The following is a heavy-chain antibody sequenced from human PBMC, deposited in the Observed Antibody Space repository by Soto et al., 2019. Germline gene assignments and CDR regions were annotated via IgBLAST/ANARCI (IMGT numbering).Heavy chain of an antibody. CDR1: GYSFTSYW. Sequence: PGASLKISCKGSGYSFTSYWIGWVRQMPGKGLEWMGIIYPGDSDTRYSPSFQGQVTISADKSISTAYLQWSSLKASDTAMYYCARKYYYGSGSYYNSAAFDDCGEGTAGTASS. D-gene: IGHD3-10*01. V-gene: IGHV5-51*01. J-gene: IGHJ1*01. CDR3: ARKYYYGSGSYYNSAAFDD. CDR2: IYPGDSDT.